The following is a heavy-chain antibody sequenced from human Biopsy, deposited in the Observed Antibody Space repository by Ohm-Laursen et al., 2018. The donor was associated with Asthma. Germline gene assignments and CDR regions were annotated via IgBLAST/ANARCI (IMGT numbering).Heavy chain of an antibody. CDR2: VHSSGST. J-gene: IGHJ5*02. CDR1: PGSINDYS. V-gene: IGHV4-59*01. D-gene: IGHD6-13*01. CDR3: ARATSTWSQSGPHFFDH. Sequence: TLSLTCAVSPGSINDYSWNWIRQFPGKGLEWIGYVHSSGSTRFNPSLKSRVTVSVDTSVDQVSLKLSSVSAADTAIYYCARATSTWSQSGPHFFDHWGPGTLVTVSS.